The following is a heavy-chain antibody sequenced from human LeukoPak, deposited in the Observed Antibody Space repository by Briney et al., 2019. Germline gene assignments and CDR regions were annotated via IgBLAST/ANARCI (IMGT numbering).Heavy chain of an antibody. CDR3: ARTFRFPNYYMDV. CDR2: INHSGST. V-gene: IGHV4-34*01. J-gene: IGHJ6*03. Sequence: SETLSLTCAVYGGSFSGYYWSWIRQPPGKGLEWIGEINHSGSTNYNPSLKSRVTISVDTSKNQFSLKLSSVTAADTAVYYCARTFRFPNYYMDVWGKGTTVTISS. D-gene: IGHD2/OR15-2a*01. CDR1: GGSFSGYY.